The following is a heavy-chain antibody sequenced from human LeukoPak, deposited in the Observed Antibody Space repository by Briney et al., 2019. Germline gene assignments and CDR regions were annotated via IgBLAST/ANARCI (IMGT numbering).Heavy chain of an antibody. CDR3: ARDRRTYYDYVWGSYRHNGFDY. D-gene: IGHD3-16*02. CDR1: GYTFTSYG. CDR2: INTNTGNP. J-gene: IGHJ4*02. V-gene: IGHV7-4-1*02. Sequence: ASVKVSCKASGYTFTSYGISWVRQAPGQGLEWMGWINTNTGNPTYAQGFTGRFVFSLDTSVSTAYLQISSLKAEDTAVYYCARDRRTYYDYVWGSYRHNGFDYWGQGTLVTVSS.